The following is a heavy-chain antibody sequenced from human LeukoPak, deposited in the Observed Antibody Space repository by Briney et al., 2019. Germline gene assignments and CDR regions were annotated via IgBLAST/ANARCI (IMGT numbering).Heavy chain of an antibody. J-gene: IGHJ5*02. V-gene: IGHV1-46*01. CDR2: INPSSGST. CDR3: ARDEAGTNWFDP. Sequence: ASVKVSCKASGYTFTSYYMHWVRQAPGQGLEWMGIINPSSGSTNYAQKFQGRVTMTRDMSTSTVYMQLRSLRSEDTAVDYCARDEAGTNWFDPWGQGTLVTVSS. CDR1: GYTFTSYY. D-gene: IGHD1-7*01.